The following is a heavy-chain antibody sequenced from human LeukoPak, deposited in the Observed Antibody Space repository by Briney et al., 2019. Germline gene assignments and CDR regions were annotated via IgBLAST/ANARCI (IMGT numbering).Heavy chain of an antibody. CDR3: ARELLGAPTPGAY. J-gene: IGHJ4*02. CDR1: TVSGSSGNF. V-gene: IGHV4-4*02. D-gene: IGHD1-26*01. CDR2: VHKSGRT. Sequence: PSETLSLTCALSTVSGSSGNFWSWVRQPPGEGLEWIGEVHKSGRTNYNPSLKTRGTISIDASKNQLSLVVTSVTAADTAVYYCARELLGAPTPGAYWGQGTRVAVSS.